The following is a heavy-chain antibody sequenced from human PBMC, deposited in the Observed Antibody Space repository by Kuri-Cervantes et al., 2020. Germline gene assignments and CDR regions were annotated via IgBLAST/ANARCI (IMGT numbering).Heavy chain of an antibody. CDR3: ARTRSIAVAGTGYFDY. CDR1: GFTFYRFS. D-gene: IGHD6-19*01. Sequence: GGSLRLSCAASGFTFYRFSMSWVRQAPGKGLEWVSVISGSGSSTYYADSVKGRFTISRDNSKNTVYLQLNSLRAEDTAVYYCARTRSIAVAGTGYFDYWGQGTLVTVSS. J-gene: IGHJ4*02. V-gene: IGHV3-23*01. CDR2: ISGSGSST.